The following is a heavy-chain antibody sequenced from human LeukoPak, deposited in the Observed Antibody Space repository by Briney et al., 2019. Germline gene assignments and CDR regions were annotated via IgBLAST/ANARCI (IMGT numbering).Heavy chain of an antibody. CDR2: INHSGST. Sequence: PSETLSLTCAVYGGSFSGYYWSWIRQPPGKGLEWIGEINHSGSTNYNPSLKSRVTISVDTSKNQFSLKLSSVTAADTAVYYCARKVPLLWFGEPRDAFDIWGQGTMVTVSS. CDR1: GGSFSGYY. J-gene: IGHJ3*02. V-gene: IGHV4-34*01. D-gene: IGHD3-10*01. CDR3: ARKVPLLWFGEPRDAFDI.